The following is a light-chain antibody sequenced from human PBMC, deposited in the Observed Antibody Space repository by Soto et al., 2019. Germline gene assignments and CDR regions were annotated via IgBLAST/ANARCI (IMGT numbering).Light chain of an antibody. CDR2: ATS. V-gene: IGKV3-20*01. J-gene: IGKJ1*01. CDR1: QSVDSTF. CDR3: HQYGRLPRT. Sequence: EIVLTQSPGTLSLSPGERATLSCSASQSVDSTFLAWYQQKPGQSPRLLLYATSSRGAGVPDRFSASGSGTDFTLTISRLEPEDSALYYCHQYGRLPRTGGQGTQLEVK.